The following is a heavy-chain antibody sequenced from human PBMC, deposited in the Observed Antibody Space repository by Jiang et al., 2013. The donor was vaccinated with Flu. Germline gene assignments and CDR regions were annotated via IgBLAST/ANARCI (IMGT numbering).Heavy chain of an antibody. D-gene: IGHD3-16*01. Sequence: FTFSRSAMHWVRQAPGKGLEWVAVTSFDAKNKYYGDSVKGRFTISRDNSKNTVYLQMNSLRPEDTAVYYCARDRDWGTSLDYWGQGTLVTVSS. CDR3: ARDRDWGTSLDY. CDR2: TSFDAKNK. J-gene: IGHJ4*02. CDR1: FTFSRSA. V-gene: IGHV3-30*04.